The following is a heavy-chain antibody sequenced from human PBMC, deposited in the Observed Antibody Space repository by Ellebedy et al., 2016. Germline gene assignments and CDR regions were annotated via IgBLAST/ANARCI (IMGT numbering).Heavy chain of an antibody. D-gene: IGHD3-3*01. Sequence: ASVKVSCKASGGTFSSYAISWVRQAPGQGLEWMGWISAYNGNTNYAQKLQGRVTMTTDTSTSTAYMELRSLRSDDTAVYYCARDRETIFGVVGDYYYYYGMDVWGQGTTVTVSS. CDR3: ARDRETIFGVVGDYYYYYGMDV. CDR1: GGTFSSYA. CDR2: ISAYNGNT. J-gene: IGHJ6*02. V-gene: IGHV1-18*01.